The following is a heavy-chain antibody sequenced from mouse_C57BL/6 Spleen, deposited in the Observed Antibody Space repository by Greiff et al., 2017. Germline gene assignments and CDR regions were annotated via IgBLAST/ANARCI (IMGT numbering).Heavy chain of an antibody. CDR1: GFTFSSYG. CDR3: ARHNLDYSLGLHV. CDR2: ISSGGSYT. J-gene: IGHJ1*03. Sequence: EVHLVESGGDLVKPGGSLKLSCAASGFTFSSYGMSWVRETPDKRLEWVATISSGGSYTYYPDSVKGRFTISRDNAKNTLYLQMSSLKYEDTDMYYCARHNLDYSLGLHVWGTGTTVTVSS. D-gene: IGHD1-1*01. V-gene: IGHV5-6*01.